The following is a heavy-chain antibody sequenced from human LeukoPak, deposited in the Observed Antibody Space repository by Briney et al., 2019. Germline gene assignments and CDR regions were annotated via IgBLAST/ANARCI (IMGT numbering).Heavy chain of an antibody. J-gene: IGHJ5*02. CDR2: ISSSSSYI. V-gene: IGHV3-21*01. Sequence: GGSLRLSCAASGFTFSSYSMNWVRQAPGKGLEWVSSISSSSSYIYYADSVKGRFTISRDNAKNSLYLQMNSLRAEDTAVYYCARDREESYYYDSSGYYYVSRWFDPWGQGTLVTVSS. CDR1: GFTFSSYS. CDR3: ARDREESYYYDSSGYYYVSRWFDP. D-gene: IGHD3-22*01.